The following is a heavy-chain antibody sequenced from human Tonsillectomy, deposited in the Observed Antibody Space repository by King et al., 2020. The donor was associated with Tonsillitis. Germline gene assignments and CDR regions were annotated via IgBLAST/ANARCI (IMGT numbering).Heavy chain of an antibody. CDR1: GGPVNSGSYY. CDR2: IFYSGAT. V-gene: IGHV4-61*01. CDR3: AREDFYGSGTIDT. J-gene: IGHJ4*02. D-gene: IGHD3-10*01. Sequence: VQLQESGPGLVRPSETLSLTCTVSGGPVNSGSYYWSWIRQAPGKGLEYIGNIFYSGATHYPPSLRRRVAISIETAKSQFPLKLTSVAAADTAVYFCAREDFYGSGTIDTWGQGTPVTVSS.